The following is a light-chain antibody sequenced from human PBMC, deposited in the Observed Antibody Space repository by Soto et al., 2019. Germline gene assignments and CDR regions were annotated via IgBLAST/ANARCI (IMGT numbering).Light chain of an antibody. J-gene: IGKJ1*01. CDR1: QSISSW. V-gene: IGKV1-5*03. CDR3: QQYNSYWT. CDR2: KAS. Sequence: DIQMTHSPSTLSASLGDRVTITCRASQSISSWLAWYQQKPGKAPKLLIYKASSLESGVPSRFSGSGSGTEFTLTISSLQPDDFATYYCQQYNSYWTFGQGTKVDIK.